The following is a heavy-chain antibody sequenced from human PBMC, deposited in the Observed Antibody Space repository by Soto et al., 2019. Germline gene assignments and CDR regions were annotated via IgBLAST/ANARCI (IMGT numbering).Heavy chain of an antibody. CDR1: GYSFTSYW. Sequence: GESLKISCKGSGYSFTSYWISWVRQMPGKGLGWMGRIDPSDSYTNYSPSFQGHVTISADKSISTAYLQWSSLKASDTAMYYCAGTTVTENYYYGMDVWGQGTTVTVSS. CDR3: AGTTVTENYYYGMDV. J-gene: IGHJ6*02. V-gene: IGHV5-10-1*01. D-gene: IGHD4-4*01. CDR2: IDPSDSYT.